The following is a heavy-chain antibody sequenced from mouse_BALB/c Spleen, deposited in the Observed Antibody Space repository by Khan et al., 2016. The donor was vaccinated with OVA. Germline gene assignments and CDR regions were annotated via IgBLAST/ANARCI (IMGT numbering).Heavy chain of an antibody. J-gene: IGHJ3*01. CDR1: GYSFTDYT. V-gene: IGHV1-26*01. D-gene: IGHD1-2*01. Sequence: EVQLQQSGPELVKPGDSMKISCKASGYSFTDYTMNWVKQSPGKNLEWIGLINPYNGASNYKQKFKGKATLTVDKSSSTAYMELLSLTSEDSAVYYGARSGYGGFAFWGQGTLVTVSA. CDR2: INPYNGAS. CDR3: ARSGYGGFAF.